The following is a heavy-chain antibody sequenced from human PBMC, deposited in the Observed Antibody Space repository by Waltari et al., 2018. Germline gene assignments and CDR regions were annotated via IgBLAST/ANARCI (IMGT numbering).Heavy chain of an antibody. CDR1: GFTFSSYW. J-gene: IGHJ1*01. D-gene: IGHD6-25*01. CDR3: ATGSVSAFQD. Sequence: EVQLVESGGGLVQPGGSLRLSCVGSGFTFSSYWMHWVRQAPGKGLVCVSYVNKDGSNTPYAGSVKGRFTISRDNAKNTLYLQMNGLRAEDTAVYYCATGSVSAFQDWGRGTLVTVSS. V-gene: IGHV3-74*03. CDR2: VNKDGSNT.